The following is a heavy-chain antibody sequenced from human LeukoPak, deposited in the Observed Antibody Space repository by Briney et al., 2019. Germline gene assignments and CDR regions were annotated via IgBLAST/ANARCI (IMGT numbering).Heavy chain of an antibody. D-gene: IGHD3-22*01. Sequence: PSETLSLTCTVSGGSISSYYWSWIRQPPGKGLEWIGYIYYSGSTNYNPSLKSRVTIPVDTSKNQFSLKPSSVTAADTAVYYCARGAYYYDSSGYYYGRYFDLWGRGTLVTVSS. J-gene: IGHJ2*01. CDR3: ARGAYYYDSSGYYYGRYFDL. CDR2: IYYSGST. CDR1: GGSISSYY. V-gene: IGHV4-59*01.